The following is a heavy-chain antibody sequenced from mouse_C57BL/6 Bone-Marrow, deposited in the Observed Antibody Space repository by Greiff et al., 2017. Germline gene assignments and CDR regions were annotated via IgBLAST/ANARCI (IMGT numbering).Heavy chain of an antibody. CDR1: GYTFTSYW. CDR2: IDPSDSYT. CDR3: ARMGPNWEDYAMDY. Sequence: VQLQQPGAELVMPGASVKLSCKASGYTFTSYWMHWVKQRPGQGLEWIGEIDPSDSYTNYNQKFKGKSTLTVDKSSSTAYMQLSSLTSEDSAVYYCARMGPNWEDYAMDYWGQGTSVTVSS. V-gene: IGHV1-69*01. D-gene: IGHD4-1*01. J-gene: IGHJ4*01.